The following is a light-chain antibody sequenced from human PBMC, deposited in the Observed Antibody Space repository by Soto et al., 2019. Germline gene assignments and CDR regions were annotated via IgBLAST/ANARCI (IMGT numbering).Light chain of an antibody. Sequence: QSALTQPASVSGSPGQSIAISCTGTRSDVGAYNYVSWYQQHPGKAPKLMISEVTNRPSGVSDRFSGSKSGNTASLTISGLQAEDEADYSRSSFTSRFTFVYGTGAKATVL. V-gene: IGLV2-14*01. CDR3: SSFTSRFTFV. J-gene: IGLJ1*01. CDR1: RSDVGAYNY. CDR2: EVT.